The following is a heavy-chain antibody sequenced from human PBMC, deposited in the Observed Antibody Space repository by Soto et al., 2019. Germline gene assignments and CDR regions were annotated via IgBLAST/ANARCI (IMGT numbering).Heavy chain of an antibody. Sequence: LRLSCAASGFTFSSYAMSWVRQAPGKGLEWVSAISGSGGSTYYADSVKGRFTISRDNSKNTLYLQMNSLRAEDTAVYYCAKARDYDFWSGYLYYFDYWGQGTLVTVSS. V-gene: IGHV3-23*01. J-gene: IGHJ4*02. CDR2: ISGSGGST. CDR1: GFTFSSYA. CDR3: AKARDYDFWSGYLYYFDY. D-gene: IGHD3-3*01.